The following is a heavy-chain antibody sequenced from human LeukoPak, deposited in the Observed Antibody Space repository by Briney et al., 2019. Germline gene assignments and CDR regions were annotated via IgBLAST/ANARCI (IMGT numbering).Heavy chain of an antibody. Sequence: QTSETLPLTCAVSGGSIDSSSYYWSWIRQPPGKGLEWIGYIHYSGSTNYNPSLKSRVTISVDTSKNQFSLKLSSVTAADTAVYYCARGPHTTMVRGGNWFDPWGQGTLVTVSS. V-gene: IGHV4-61*01. CDR1: GGSIDSSSYY. CDR2: IHYSGST. J-gene: IGHJ5*02. CDR3: ARGPHTTMVRGGNWFDP. D-gene: IGHD3-10*01.